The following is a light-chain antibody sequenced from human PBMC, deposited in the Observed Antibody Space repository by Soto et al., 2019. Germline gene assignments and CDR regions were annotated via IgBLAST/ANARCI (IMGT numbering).Light chain of an antibody. V-gene: IGKV1-5*03. Sequence: DMQMTQAPSARTASGGPSVTVTFRASQSISNWLAWYQQTPGKAPKLLIYKASILESGVPSRFNGSGSGTEFTLTISSLQPADFASYYCQQYNTYWTFGQGTKVDIK. CDR1: QSISNW. CDR3: QQYNTYWT. CDR2: KAS. J-gene: IGKJ1*01.